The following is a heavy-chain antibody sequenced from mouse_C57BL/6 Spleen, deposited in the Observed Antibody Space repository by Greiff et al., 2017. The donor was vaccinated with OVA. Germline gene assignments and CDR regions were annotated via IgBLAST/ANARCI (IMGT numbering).Heavy chain of an antibody. CDR2: IDPSDSYT. CDR1: GYTFTSYW. CDR3: ARVRQLRLGYYLDY. V-gene: IGHV1-50*01. J-gene: IGHJ2*01. D-gene: IGHD3-2*02. Sequence: QVQLQQPGAELVKPGASVKLSCKASGYTFTSYWMQWVKQRPGQGLEWIGEIDPSDSYTNYNQKFKGQATLTVDTSSSTAYMQLSSLTSEDSAVYYGARVRQLRLGYYLDYWGQGTTLTVSS.